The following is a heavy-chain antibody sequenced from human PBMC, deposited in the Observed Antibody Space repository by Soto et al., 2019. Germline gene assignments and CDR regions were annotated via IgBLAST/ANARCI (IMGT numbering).Heavy chain of an antibody. CDR2: ISSSGSTI. J-gene: IGHJ4*02. Sequence: PGGSLRLSCAASGFTFSDYYMSWIRQAPGKGLEWASYISSSGSTIYYADSVKGRFTISRDNAKNSLYLQMNSLRAEDTAVYYCAREVQYYDFWSGYDYWGQGTLVTVSS. CDR3: AREVQYYDFWSGYDY. D-gene: IGHD3-3*01. CDR1: GFTFSDYY. V-gene: IGHV3-11*01.